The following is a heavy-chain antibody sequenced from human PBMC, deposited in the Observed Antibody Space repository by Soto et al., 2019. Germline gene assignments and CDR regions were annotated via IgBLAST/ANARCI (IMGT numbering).Heavy chain of an antibody. J-gene: IGHJ6*02. D-gene: IGHD3-16*01. CDR2: IKEDGSDK. V-gene: IGHV3-7*01. Sequence: GGSLRLSCAASGFTFSSYAMHWVRQTPGKGLEWVANIKEDGSDKYFVDSVKGRFTISRDNAKNSLYLQMNSLRVEDTAVYYCARDLGNFYGLDVWGQGTTVTVSS. CDR1: GFTFSSYA. CDR3: ARDLGNFYGLDV.